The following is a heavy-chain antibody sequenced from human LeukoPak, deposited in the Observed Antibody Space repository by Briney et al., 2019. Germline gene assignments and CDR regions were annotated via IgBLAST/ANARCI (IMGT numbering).Heavy chain of an antibody. Sequence: ASVTVSCKATGYTFTNYGIGWVRQAPGKGREWMGCISAYNGNTNYPQKLQGRVTMATDTSTSTVYMELRSLRSDDTAVYYCARDPSSFFDYWGQGNLVTVSS. D-gene: IGHD6-13*01. CDR2: ISAYNGNT. CDR3: ARDPSSFFDY. CDR1: GYTFTNYG. V-gene: IGHV1-18*01. J-gene: IGHJ4*02.